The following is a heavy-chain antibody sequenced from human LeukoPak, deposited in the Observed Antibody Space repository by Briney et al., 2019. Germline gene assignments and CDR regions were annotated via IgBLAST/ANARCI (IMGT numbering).Heavy chain of an antibody. D-gene: IGHD7-27*01. CDR2: IRYDGSNK. CDR3: TKVRLLGALDDALHI. Sequence: PGGSLRLSCAASGFTFSSYGMHWVRQAPGKGLEWVAFIRYDGSNKYYADSVKGRFTISRDNSKNTLYLQMNSLRAEDTAVYYCTKVRLLGALDDALHIWGQGTMVTVSS. V-gene: IGHV3-30*02. CDR1: GFTFSSYG. J-gene: IGHJ3*02.